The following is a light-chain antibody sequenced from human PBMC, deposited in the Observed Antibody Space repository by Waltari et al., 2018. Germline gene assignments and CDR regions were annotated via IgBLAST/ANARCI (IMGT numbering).Light chain of an antibody. CDR2: GAS. CDR3: QQHYTTPFT. Sequence: DIVMTQSPDSLAVSLGERATINCKSSQSVLYSSDNKNYLAWYQQKPGQPPKLLFYGASTRESWVPDRFSGSGSVTDFTLTISSLQAEDGAVYYCQQHYTTPFTFGPGTTVDIK. CDR1: QSVLYSSDNKNY. V-gene: IGKV4-1*01. J-gene: IGKJ3*01.